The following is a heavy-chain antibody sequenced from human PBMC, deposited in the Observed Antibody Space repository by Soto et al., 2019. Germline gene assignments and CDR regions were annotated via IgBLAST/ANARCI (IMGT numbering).Heavy chain of an antibody. Sequence: GGSLRLSCAASGFTFDTYALNWVRQAPGKGLEWVSAIGSSGSTYYADSVEGRFTISRDTPKKTLYLQMNSLRVEDTAKYYCAKGFRSLEWFSLAPFDYWGQGALVTVSS. CDR3: AKGFRSLEWFSLAPFDY. CDR1: GFTFDTYA. CDR2: IGSSGST. D-gene: IGHD3-3*01. J-gene: IGHJ4*02. V-gene: IGHV3-23*01.